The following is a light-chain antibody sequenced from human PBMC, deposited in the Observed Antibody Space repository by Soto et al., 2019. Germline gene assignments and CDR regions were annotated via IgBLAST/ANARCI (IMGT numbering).Light chain of an antibody. CDR3: QSYDSSLSAQV. CDR1: SSNIGAGYD. V-gene: IGLV1-40*01. J-gene: IGLJ2*01. Sequence: QTVLTQPPSVYGAPGQRVTISCTGSSSNIGAGYDVHWYQQLPGTAPKLLIYGNSNRPSGVPDRFSGSKSGTSASLAITGLQAEDEADYYCQSYDSSLSAQVFGGGTKLTV. CDR2: GNS.